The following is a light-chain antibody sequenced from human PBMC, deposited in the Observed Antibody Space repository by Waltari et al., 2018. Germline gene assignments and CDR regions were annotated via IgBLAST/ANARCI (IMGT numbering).Light chain of an antibody. CDR1: SSDIGNNY. CDR3: GTWDSSLSEVV. V-gene: IGLV1-51*01. J-gene: IGLJ2*01. CDR2: DND. Sequence: QSVLTQPPSLSAAPGQKVTISCSGSSSDIGNNYVSWYQRLPGTAPKLLIYDNDKRPSGIPDRFSGSKSGTSATLGITGLQTGDEADYFCGTWDSSLSEVVFGGGTKLTVL.